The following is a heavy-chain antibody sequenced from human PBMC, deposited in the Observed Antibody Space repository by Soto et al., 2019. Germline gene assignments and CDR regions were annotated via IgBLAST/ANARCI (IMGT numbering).Heavy chain of an antibody. Sequence: QITLKESGPTLVKPTQTLTLTCTFSGFSLSNSGVGVGWFRQPQGKSLEWLALIYWDDDKRYSPSLKSRLTITNSTSKNQVVLTMTNKDPVDTATYSRAQNQYSGYDGGDYWGQGTLVSVSS. J-gene: IGHJ4*02. CDR3: AQNQYSGYDGGDY. CDR2: IYWDDDK. CDR1: GFSLSNSGVG. D-gene: IGHD5-12*01. V-gene: IGHV2-5*02.